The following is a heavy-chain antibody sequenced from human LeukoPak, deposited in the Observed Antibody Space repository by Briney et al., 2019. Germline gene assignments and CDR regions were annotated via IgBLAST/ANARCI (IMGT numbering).Heavy chain of an antibody. D-gene: IGHD5-24*01. J-gene: IGHJ4*02. CDR1: GFTFSNAW. CDR3: ARDTGYNTFDY. CDR2: IKEDGGEK. Sequence: PGGSLRLSCAASGFTFSNAWMSWVRQAPGTGLEWVAQIKEDGGEKYHVDSVKGRFTISRDNAKNSLYLQMNSLRAEDTAVYYCARDTGYNTFDYWGQGTLVTVSS. V-gene: IGHV3-7*05.